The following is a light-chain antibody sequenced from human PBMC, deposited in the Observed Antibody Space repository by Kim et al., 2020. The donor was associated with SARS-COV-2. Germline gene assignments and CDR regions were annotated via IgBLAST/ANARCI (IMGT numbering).Light chain of an antibody. CDR2: GKN. CDR3: NSRDSSGNHVV. CDR1: SLRSYY. J-gene: IGLJ2*01. Sequence: ALGQTVRITCQGDSLRSYYASWYQHKPGQAPVLVIYGKNNRPSGIPDRFSGSSSGNPASLTITGAQAEDEADYYCNSRDSSGNHVVFGGGTQLTVL. V-gene: IGLV3-19*01.